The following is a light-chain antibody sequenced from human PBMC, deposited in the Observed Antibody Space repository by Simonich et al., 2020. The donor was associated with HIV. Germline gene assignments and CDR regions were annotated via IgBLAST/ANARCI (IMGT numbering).Light chain of an antibody. CDR3: QQYYSTPWT. CDR2: CAS. J-gene: IGKJ1*01. V-gene: IGKV4-1*01. Sequence: DIVMTQSPDSLAVSLGERATINCKSSQSVLYRSNNKNYLAWYQQQPGQPPKLLFYCASTRESGVPDRFSGSGSGTDFTLTISSLQAEDVAIYYCQQYYSTPWTFGQGTKVEIK. CDR1: QSVLYRSNNKNY.